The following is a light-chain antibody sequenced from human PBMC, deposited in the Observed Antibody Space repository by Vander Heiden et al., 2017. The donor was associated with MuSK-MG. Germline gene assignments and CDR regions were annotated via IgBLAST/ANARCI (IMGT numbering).Light chain of an antibody. J-gene: IGKJ1*01. Sequence: DIQMTQSPSSLAASVGDRVTITCRASRNINNYLNWYQQQPGKAPKLLIYTTSNLQRGVPSRFSGSGSGTDFTLTITSLQPEDFATYYCQQGASRPQTFGQGTKVEV. V-gene: IGKV1-39*01. CDR2: TTS. CDR3: QQGASRPQT. CDR1: RNINNY.